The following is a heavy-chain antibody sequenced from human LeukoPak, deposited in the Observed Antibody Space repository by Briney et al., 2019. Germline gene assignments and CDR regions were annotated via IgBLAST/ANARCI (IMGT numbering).Heavy chain of an antibody. D-gene: IGHD6-19*01. J-gene: IGHJ5*02. CDR1: GFAFSVYA. CDR3: AKPISGGLAVTADWFRP. Sequence: PGGSLRLSCAASGFAFSVYAMSWLRQPPGKGLEWVSTINANSISTSYAASVRGRFTTSRDNAKDTLYLQLNTLRADDTATYYCAKPISGGLAVTADWFRPWGQGTLVVVSS. CDR2: INANSIST. V-gene: IGHV3-23*01.